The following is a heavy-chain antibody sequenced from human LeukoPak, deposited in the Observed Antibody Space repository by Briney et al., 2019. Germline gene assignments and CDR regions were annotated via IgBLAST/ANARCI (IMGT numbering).Heavy chain of an antibody. J-gene: IGHJ3*02. CDR3: ARGRGYGGNYLRSFDI. CDR1: GDSISSYF. CDR2: NSGST. D-gene: IGHD1-26*01. Sequence: PSETLSLTCTVSGDSISSYFWSWIRQPPGKGLEWIGYNSGSTNYNPSLKSRVTILLDRSKNQFSLKLSSVTAADTAVYYRARGRGYGGNYLRSFDIWGQGTMVTVSS. V-gene: IGHV4-59*08.